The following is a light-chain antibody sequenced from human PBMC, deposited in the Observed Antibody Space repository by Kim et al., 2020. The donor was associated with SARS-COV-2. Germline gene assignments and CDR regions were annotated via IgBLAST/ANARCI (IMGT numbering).Light chain of an antibody. V-gene: IGLV3-9*01. CDR3: QVWDSSSVV. Sequence: SYELTQPLSVSVALGQTATITCGGNNIERKNVHWYQQQPGQAPVLVIHRDSHRPSGIPERFSGSNSGNTATLTIRRAQAGDEADYYCQVWDSSSVVFGGG. CDR2: RDS. CDR1: NIERKN. J-gene: IGLJ2*01.